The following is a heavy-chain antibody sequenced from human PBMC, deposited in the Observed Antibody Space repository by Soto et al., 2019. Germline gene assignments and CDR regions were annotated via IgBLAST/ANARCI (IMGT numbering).Heavy chain of an antibody. CDR2: IYYSGST. Sequence: NPSETLSLTCTVSGGSISSGDYYWSWIRQPPGKGLEWIGYIYYSGSTYYNPSLKSRVTISVDTSKNQFSLKLSSVTAADTAVYYCAREGGLQQLVFSPTNWFDPWGQGTLVTVSS. CDR1: GGSISSGDYY. D-gene: IGHD6-6*01. V-gene: IGHV4-30-4*01. J-gene: IGHJ5*02. CDR3: AREGGLQQLVFSPTNWFDP.